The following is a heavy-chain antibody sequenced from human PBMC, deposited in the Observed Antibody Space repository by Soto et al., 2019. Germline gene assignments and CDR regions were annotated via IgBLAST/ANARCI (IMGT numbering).Heavy chain of an antibody. V-gene: IGHV4-59*01. CDR3: ARGLVRLPADSSGGFDP. Sequence: QVQLQESGPGLVKPSETLSLTCTVSGGSISSYYWSWIRQPPGKGLEWIGYIYYSGSTNYNPSLNSGDTISEDACKNLCSLKLGSVTAADTVVDYCARGLVRLPADSSGGFDPWGQGTLVTV. J-gene: IGHJ5*02. CDR1: GGSISSYY. CDR2: IYYSGST. D-gene: IGHD6-19*01.